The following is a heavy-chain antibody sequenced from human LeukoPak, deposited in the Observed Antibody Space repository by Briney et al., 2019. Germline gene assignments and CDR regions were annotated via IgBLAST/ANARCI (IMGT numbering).Heavy chain of an antibody. V-gene: IGHV3-23*01. CDR2: ISGSGGST. D-gene: IGHD3-10*01. CDR1: GFTFSSYA. CDR3: ARYAITMVRGVTTTLLYYYYYMDV. Sequence: PGGSLRLSCAASGFTFSSYAMSWVRQAPGKGLEWVSAISGSGGSTYYADSVKGRFTISRDNAKNSLYLQMNSLRAEDTAVYYCARYAITMVRGVTTTLLYYYYYMDVWGKGTTVTISS. J-gene: IGHJ6*03.